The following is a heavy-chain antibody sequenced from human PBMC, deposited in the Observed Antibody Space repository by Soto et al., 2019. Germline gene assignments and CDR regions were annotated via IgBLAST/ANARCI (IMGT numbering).Heavy chain of an antibody. J-gene: IGHJ4*02. Sequence: SETLSLTCTVSGGSISGYYWTWIRQPPGKGLEWIGYIFYSGSTKYNPSLRSRVTISLDTSNNQFSLNLSSVTAADTAMYFCARGEYDSSIGGYFDSWGQGTLGTAPQ. CDR1: GGSISGYY. V-gene: IGHV4-59*01. CDR3: ARGEYDSSIGGYFDS. CDR2: IFYSGST. D-gene: IGHD3-22*01.